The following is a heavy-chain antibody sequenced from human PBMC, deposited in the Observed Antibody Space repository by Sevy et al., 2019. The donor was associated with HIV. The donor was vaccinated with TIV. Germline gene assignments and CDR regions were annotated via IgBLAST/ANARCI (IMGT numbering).Heavy chain of an antibody. J-gene: IGHJ5*02. D-gene: IGHD3-10*01. CDR2: INPNIGNT. Sequence: ASVKVSCKASGYTFTTYDIHWVRQAAGQGLEWMGSINPNIGNTDYAQKFQGRLTMTRSTSISTAYMELSSLRYEDTAVYYCAREGKTLNMDLFDAWGQGTLVTVSS. CDR3: AREGKTLNMDLFDA. CDR1: GYTFTTYD. V-gene: IGHV1-8*01.